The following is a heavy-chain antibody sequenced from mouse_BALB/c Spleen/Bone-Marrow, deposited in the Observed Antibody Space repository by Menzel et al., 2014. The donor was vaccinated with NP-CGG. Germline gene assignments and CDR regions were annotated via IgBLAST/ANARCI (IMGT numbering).Heavy chain of an antibody. CDR3: ARDDYDDQYYFDY. D-gene: IGHD2-4*01. V-gene: IGHV5-6-5*01. CDR2: ISSGGST. CDR1: GFTFSSYA. J-gene: IGHJ2*01. Sequence: EVMLVESGGGLVKPGGSLKLSCAASGFTFSSYAMSWVRQTPEKRLEWVASISSGGSTYYPDSVKGRFTISGDNARNILYLQMSSLRSEDTAMYYCARDDYDDQYYFDYWGQGTTLTVSS.